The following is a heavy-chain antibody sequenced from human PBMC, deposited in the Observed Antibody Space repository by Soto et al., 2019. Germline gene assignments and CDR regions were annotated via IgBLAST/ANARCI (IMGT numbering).Heavy chain of an antibody. D-gene: IGHD6-13*01. J-gene: IGHJ6*03. CDR2: ISGSGGST. V-gene: IGHV3-23*01. Sequence: EVQLLESGGGLVQPGGSLRLSCAASGFTFSSYAMSWVRQAPGKGLEWVSAISGSGGSTYYADSVKGRFTISRDNSKNTLYLQMKSLRAEDTAVYYCAKDGRTQQLGYYYYYYMDVWGKGTTVTVSS. CDR3: AKDGRTQQLGYYYYYYMDV. CDR1: GFTFSSYA.